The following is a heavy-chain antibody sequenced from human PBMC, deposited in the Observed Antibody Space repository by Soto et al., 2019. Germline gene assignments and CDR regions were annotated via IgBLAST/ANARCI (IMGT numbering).Heavy chain of an antibody. D-gene: IGHD5-12*01. CDR3: ARQMRGATISIYYYGMDV. CDR2: IYYSGST. CDR1: GGSLGSYY. Sequence: SETLSLTCTVSGGSLGSYYGSWIRPPPGKGLEWIGYIYYSGSTNYNPSPKSRVTISVDTSKNQFSLKLSSVTAADTAVYYCARQMRGATISIYYYGMDVWGQGTTVTVSS. J-gene: IGHJ6*02. V-gene: IGHV4-59*01.